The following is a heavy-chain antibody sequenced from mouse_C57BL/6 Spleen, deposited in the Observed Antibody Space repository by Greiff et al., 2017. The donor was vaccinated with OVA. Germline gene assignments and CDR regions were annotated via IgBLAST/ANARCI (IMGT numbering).Heavy chain of an antibody. J-gene: IGHJ4*01. CDR3: ARDRGYSNYGAMDY. D-gene: IGHD2-5*01. CDR2: INYDGSST. CDR1: GFTFSDYY. V-gene: IGHV5-16*01. Sequence: EVKVVESEGGLVQPGSSMKLSCTASGFTFSDYYMAWVRQVPEKGLEWVANINYDGSSTYYLDSLKSRFIISRDNAKNILYLQMSSLKSEDTATYYCARDRGYSNYGAMDYWGQGTSVTVSS.